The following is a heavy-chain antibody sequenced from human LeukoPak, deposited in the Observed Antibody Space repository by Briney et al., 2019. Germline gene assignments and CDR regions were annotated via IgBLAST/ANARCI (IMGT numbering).Heavy chain of an antibody. CDR2: IWYDGSNK. Sequence: PGGSLRLSCAASGFTFSSYGMHWVRQAPGKGLEWVAVIWYDGSNKYYADSVKGRFTISRDNSKNTRYLQMNSLRAEDTAVYYCARDGPSGYGQFDYWGQGTMVTVSS. CDR1: GFTFSSYG. CDR3: ARDGPSGYGQFDY. D-gene: IGHD5-12*01. V-gene: IGHV3-33*01. J-gene: IGHJ4*02.